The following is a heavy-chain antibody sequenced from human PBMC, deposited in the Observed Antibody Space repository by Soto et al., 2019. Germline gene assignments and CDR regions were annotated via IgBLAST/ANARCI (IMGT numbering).Heavy chain of an antibody. CDR3: ARVQDY. V-gene: IGHV4-30-2*01. CDR1: GGSISNGGYS. J-gene: IGHJ4*02. Sequence: SETLSLTCAVSGGSISNGGYSWSWIRQPPGKGLEWIGYMYHSGSTYYNPSLKSRVTISIDRSKNQFSLKLSPVTAADTAVYYCARVQDYWGQGILVTVSS. CDR2: MYHSGST. D-gene: IGHD1-1*01.